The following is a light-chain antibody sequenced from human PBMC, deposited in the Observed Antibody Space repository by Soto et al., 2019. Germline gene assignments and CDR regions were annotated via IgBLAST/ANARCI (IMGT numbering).Light chain of an antibody. CDR3: AAWDDSLNVLYV. Sequence: QSVLTQPTSASGTPGQRVTVSCSGSTSNIGSNTVHWYQHLPGAAPKLLIYRDNQRPAGVPDRFSGSKSGTAASLAISGLQSEDEADYYCAAWDDSLNVLYVFGTGTKVTVL. CDR1: TSNIGSNT. V-gene: IGLV1-44*01. CDR2: RDN. J-gene: IGLJ1*01.